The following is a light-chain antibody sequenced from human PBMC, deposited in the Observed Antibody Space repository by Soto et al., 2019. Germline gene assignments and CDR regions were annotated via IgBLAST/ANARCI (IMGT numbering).Light chain of an antibody. CDR1: QSVSSN. CDR3: QQDNVWPLT. J-gene: IGKJ4*01. CDR2: VAS. V-gene: IGKV3-15*01. Sequence: EIVMTQSPATLSVSPGERATLSCRASQSVSSNLAWYQQKPGQTPKLRIYVASTRATGIPARYSGSGCGTEFTPTISSLQSEDVVVYYCQQDNVWPLTSGGGTKVEFK.